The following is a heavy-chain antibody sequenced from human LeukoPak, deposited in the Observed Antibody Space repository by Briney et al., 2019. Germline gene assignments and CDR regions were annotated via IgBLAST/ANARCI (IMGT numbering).Heavy chain of an antibody. CDR1: GFTFSSSA. CDR3: AKEVDVHSSSWSFDY. Sequence: QPGGSLRLSCAASGFTFSSSAMSWVRQAPGKGLEWVSGISGSGGSTYYADSVKGRFTISRDNSKSTLYLQMNSLRVEDTAVYFCAKEVDVHSSSWSFDYWGQGTLVTVSS. V-gene: IGHV3-23*01. J-gene: IGHJ4*02. D-gene: IGHD6-13*01. CDR2: ISGSGGST.